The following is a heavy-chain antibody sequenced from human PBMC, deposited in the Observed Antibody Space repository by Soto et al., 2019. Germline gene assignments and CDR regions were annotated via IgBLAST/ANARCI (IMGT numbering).Heavy chain of an antibody. Sequence: QVQLVQSGAEVKKPGASVKVSCKASGYTFSSYVISWVRQATGQGLEWMGWISAYNGHTKYAQKIQCRVTMTTDTSTSTAYMELRSLRSDDTAGYYCARDSPPVDSWGQGTLGTGSS. CDR3: ARDSPPVDS. CDR1: GYTFSSYV. CDR2: ISAYNGHT. J-gene: IGHJ4*02. V-gene: IGHV1-18*01.